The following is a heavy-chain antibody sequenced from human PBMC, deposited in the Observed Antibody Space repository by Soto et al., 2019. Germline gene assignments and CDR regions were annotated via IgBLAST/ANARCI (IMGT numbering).Heavy chain of an antibody. V-gene: IGHV1-18*01. CDR2: ISAYNGNT. J-gene: IGHJ5*02. D-gene: IGHD5-12*01. Sequence: ASVKVSCKASGYTFTSYGISWVRQAPGQGLEWMGWISAYNGNTNYAQKLQGRVTMTTDTSTSTAYMELRSLRSDDTAVYYCASGYSGYDWDWFDPWGQGTLVTVSS. CDR1: GYTFTSYG. CDR3: ASGYSGYDWDWFDP.